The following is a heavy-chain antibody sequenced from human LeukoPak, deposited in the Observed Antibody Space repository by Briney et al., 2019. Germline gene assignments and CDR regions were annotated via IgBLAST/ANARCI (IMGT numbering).Heavy chain of an antibody. D-gene: IGHD1-26*01. CDR1: GFTFSSYW. V-gene: IGHV3-7*01. Sequence: GGSLRLSCAASGFTFSSYWMNWVRQAPGKGLEWVANIKQDGSEKNYVDSVKGRFTISRDNAMNSLYLQMNSLRVKDTAVYYCATDSRIVGATGASDMWGRGTMVTVSS. J-gene: IGHJ3*02. CDR2: IKQDGSEK. CDR3: ATDSRIVGATGASDM.